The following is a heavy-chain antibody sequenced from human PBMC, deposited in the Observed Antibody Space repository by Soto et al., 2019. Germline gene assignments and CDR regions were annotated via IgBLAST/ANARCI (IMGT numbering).Heavy chain of an antibody. Sequence: PSETLSLTCPVSGGSVTNSSYYWGWIRQSPGKGLEWIGSVYYRGRSYSKSSVKSRVTISVATSQNQFSLNLNSVTASDTAVYFGVSKRTTLITQAYFDYVGPGDLVTV. D-gene: IGHD1-20*01. CDR1: GGSVTNSSYY. V-gene: IGHV4-39*01. CDR3: VSKRTTLITQAYFDY. J-gene: IGHJ4*02. CDR2: VYYRGRS.